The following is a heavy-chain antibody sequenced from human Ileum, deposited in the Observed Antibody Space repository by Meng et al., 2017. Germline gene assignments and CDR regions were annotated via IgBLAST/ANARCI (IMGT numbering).Heavy chain of an antibody. J-gene: IGHJ4*02. Sequence: QGQLQESGPGLVRPPETLSLTCNVSGGSVSSASYYWSWIRQPPGKGLEWIGLIHYSGSRNYNPSLKSRVTMSVDTSKNQVSLRLTSVTAADTAVYYCARFYGSGTFEVHDYWGQGTLVTVSS. CDR2: IHYSGSR. D-gene: IGHD3-10*01. CDR1: GGSVSSASYY. V-gene: IGHV4-61*01. CDR3: ARFYGSGTFEVHDY.